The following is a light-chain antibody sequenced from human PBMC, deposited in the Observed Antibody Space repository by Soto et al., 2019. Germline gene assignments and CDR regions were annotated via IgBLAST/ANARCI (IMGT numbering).Light chain of an antibody. CDR1: QSIGSH. V-gene: IGKV3-15*01. Sequence: MTQSPATLSGSPGETATLSCRGSQSIGSHLAWYQQKPGQAPRRPISGASTRPTGVSASCSGSGSGTDFSLQISRLQSEHFAVYCCQQYSDWTPHSFGQGTRLEIK. J-gene: IGKJ5*01. CDR2: GAS. CDR3: QQYSDWTPHS.